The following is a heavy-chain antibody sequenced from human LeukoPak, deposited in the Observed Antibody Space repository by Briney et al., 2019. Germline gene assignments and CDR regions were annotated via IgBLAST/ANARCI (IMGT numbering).Heavy chain of an antibody. D-gene: IGHD2-2*01. V-gene: IGHV1-8*01. CDR1: GYTFTSYD. CDR3: ARGLTGRSSSTAMDV. CDR2: MNPNSGNT. J-gene: IGHJ6*03. Sequence: ASVKVSCKASGYTFTSYDINWVRQATGQGLEWRGWMNPNSGNTGYAQKFQGRVTMTRNTSISTAYMELSSLRSDDTAVYYCARGLTGRSSSTAMDVWGKGTTVTVSS.